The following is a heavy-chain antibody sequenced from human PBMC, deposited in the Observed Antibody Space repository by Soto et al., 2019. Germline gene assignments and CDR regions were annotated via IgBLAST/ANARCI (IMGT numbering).Heavy chain of an antibody. CDR3: ASWLKGPDIGNYYYGMDV. V-gene: IGHV1-69*12. J-gene: IGHJ6*02. CDR1: GGAFSDYA. CDR2: IMPIFRAP. D-gene: IGHD2-15*01. Sequence: QVQLVQSGAKVKKPGSSVKVSCKASGGAFSDYAFSWVRQAPRQGLEWLGGIMPIFRAPDYAQKFQGRVTITADEFTRTAYMEMNSLRSEDTAVYYCASWLKGPDIGNYYYGMDVWGQGTTVTVS.